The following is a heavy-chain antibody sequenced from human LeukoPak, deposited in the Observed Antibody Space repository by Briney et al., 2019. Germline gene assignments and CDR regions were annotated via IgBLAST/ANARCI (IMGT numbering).Heavy chain of an antibody. J-gene: IGHJ4*02. V-gene: IGHV4-59*02. CDR1: GGSVSSYY. CDR3: ARGPYCGGDCYPFDY. CDR2: IYYSGST. D-gene: IGHD2-21*02. Sequence: SETLSLTCTVSGGSVSSYYWSWIRQPPGKGLEWIGYIYYSGSTNYNPSLKSRVTISVDTSKNQFSLKLSSVTAADTAVYYCARGPYCGGDCYPFDYWGQGTLVTVSS.